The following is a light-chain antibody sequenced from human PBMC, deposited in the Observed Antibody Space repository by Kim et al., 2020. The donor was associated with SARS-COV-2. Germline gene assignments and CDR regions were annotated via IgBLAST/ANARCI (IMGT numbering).Light chain of an antibody. V-gene: IGKV3-15*01. CDR2: DAS. J-gene: IGKJ2*01. Sequence: SASPGERATLSCRASQSISSNLAWYQQKPGQAPRLLIYDASTRAAGIPARFSGSGSGTEFTLTISSLQSEDFAVYHCQQYNNWPHTFGQGTKLEI. CDR3: QQYNNWPHT. CDR1: QSISSN.